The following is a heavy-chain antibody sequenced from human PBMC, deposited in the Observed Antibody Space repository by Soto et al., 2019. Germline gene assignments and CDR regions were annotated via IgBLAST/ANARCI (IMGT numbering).Heavy chain of an antibody. D-gene: IGHD1-26*01. CDR3: VREGATRGGMDV. CDR2: IGTAGDT. CDR1: GFTFSSYD. V-gene: IGHV3-13*01. J-gene: IGHJ6*02. Sequence: EVQLVESGGGLVQPGGSLRLSCAASGFTFSSYDMHWVRQATGKGLEWVSAIGTAGDTYYPGSVKGRFTISRENAKNSLYLQMNSLRAEDTAVYYCVREGATRGGMDVWGQGTTVTVSS.